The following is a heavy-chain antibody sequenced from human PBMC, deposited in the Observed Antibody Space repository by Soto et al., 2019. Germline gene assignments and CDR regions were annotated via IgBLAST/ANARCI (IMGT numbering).Heavy chain of an antibody. D-gene: IGHD1-26*01. CDR1: GYRFNSIG. Sequence: QVQLVQSGAEVKKPGASVKVSCKVSGYRFNSIGISWVRQAPGQGLEWMGWISAYNGDTDYVQKFKGRVTMTTDTSTSTVYMELRSLTSDDTAIYYCARGGSYHATVDYWGQGTLVTVSS. V-gene: IGHV1-18*04. J-gene: IGHJ4*02. CDR3: ARGGSYHATVDY. CDR2: ISAYNGDT.